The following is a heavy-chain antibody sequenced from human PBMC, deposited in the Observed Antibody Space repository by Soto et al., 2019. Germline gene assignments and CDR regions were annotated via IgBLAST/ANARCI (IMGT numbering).Heavy chain of an antibody. CDR1: GFTFSSYG. CDR3: ARDLRRLATAASELDC. CDR2: VWYDGSHQ. Sequence: QVQVLESGGGVVQPGRSLRLSCAASGFTFSSYGMHWVRQAPGKGLEWVALVWYDGSHQYYTDSVKGRFTISRDNSKNTRYLQMNSLRAEDTAVYYCARDLRRLATAASELDCWGQGTLVTVSS. J-gene: IGHJ4*02. D-gene: IGHD2-21*02. V-gene: IGHV3-33*01.